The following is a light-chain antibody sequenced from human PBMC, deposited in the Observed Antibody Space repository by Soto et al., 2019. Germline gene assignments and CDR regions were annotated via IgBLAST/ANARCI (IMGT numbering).Light chain of an antibody. J-gene: IGKJ2*01. CDR3: QQRSNWPRTT. CDR1: QSVSSY. Sequence: EIVLTQSPATLSLSPGERATLSCRASQSVSSYLAWYQQKPGQAPRLLIYDASNSATGIPARFSGSGSGTDFTLTISSLEPEDFAVYYCQQRSNWPRTTFGQGTKLEIK. V-gene: IGKV3-11*01. CDR2: DAS.